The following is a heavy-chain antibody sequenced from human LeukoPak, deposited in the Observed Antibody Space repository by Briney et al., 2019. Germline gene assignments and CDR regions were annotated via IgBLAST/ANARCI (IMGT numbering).Heavy chain of an antibody. V-gene: IGHV1-2*02. CDR2: INPNSGGT. CDR1: GYTFTGYY. D-gene: IGHD2-2*01. Sequence: VKVSCKASGYTFTGYYMHWVRQAPGQGLEWMGWINPNSGGTNYAQKFQGRVTMTRDTSISTAYMELSRLRSDDTAVYYCASSIVYCSSTSCYFNWGQGTLVTVSS. J-gene: IGHJ4*02. CDR3: ASSIVYCSSTSCYFN.